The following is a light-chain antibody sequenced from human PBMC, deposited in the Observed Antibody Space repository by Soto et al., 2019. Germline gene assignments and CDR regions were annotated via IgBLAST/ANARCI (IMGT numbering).Light chain of an antibody. CDR1: QGIGVY. CDR2: AAS. CDR3: QKYNSAPLT. Sequence: DIQMTQSPSSLSASLGDRVTITCRASQGIGVYLAWFQQKPGKVPKLLIYAASTLQSGVPPPFSGSGSGTDFTLTISSIQPEDFATYYCQKYNSAPLTFGGGTKVEIK. V-gene: IGKV1-27*01. J-gene: IGKJ4*01.